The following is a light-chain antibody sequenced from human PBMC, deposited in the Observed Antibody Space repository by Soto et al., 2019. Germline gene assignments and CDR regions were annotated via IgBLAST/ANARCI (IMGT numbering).Light chain of an antibody. CDR1: SSNIGRSN. J-gene: IGLJ2*01. Sequence: QSALTQPPSASGTPGQWVTISCSGSSSNIGRSNVNWYQHLPGTAPKLLIYSSNQRPSGVPDRFSGSKSGTSASLAISGLQSEDEADYYCASWDDSLNGVIFGGGTKLTVL. CDR2: SSN. V-gene: IGLV1-44*01. CDR3: ASWDDSLNGVI.